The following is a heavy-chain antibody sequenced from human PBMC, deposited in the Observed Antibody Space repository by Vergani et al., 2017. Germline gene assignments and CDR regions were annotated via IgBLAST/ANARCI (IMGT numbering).Heavy chain of an antibody. Sequence: QVRLQESGPGLVRPSQTLSLTCTVSGGSISSSSYYWGWIRQPPGKGLEWIGTIYYTGTTYYNEAHKSRLPISVDTSKNQFSLNLTSVTAADTAVYYCTRHGRSGWAGYFQHWGQGTLVTASS. CDR1: GGSISSSSYY. D-gene: IGHD6-19*01. CDR2: IYYTGTT. J-gene: IGHJ1*01. V-gene: IGHV4-39*01. CDR3: TRHGRSGWAGYFQH.